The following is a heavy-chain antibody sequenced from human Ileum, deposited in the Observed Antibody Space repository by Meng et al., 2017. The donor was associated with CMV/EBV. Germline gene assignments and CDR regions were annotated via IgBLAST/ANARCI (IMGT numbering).Heavy chain of an antibody. CDR2: IYTSGST. CDR1: GGSNSSDY. Sequence: QVPLQEAGPGLVKPSEPLPPTCTVSGGSNSSDYWSWIRQPAGKGLQWVGRIYTSGSTNYNPSLKSRVTMSVDTSKNQFSLNLSSVTAADTAVYYCARESQQLYRTLDYWGQGTLVTVFS. J-gene: IGHJ4*02. D-gene: IGHD3-16*02. V-gene: IGHV4-4*07. CDR3: ARESQQLYRTLDY.